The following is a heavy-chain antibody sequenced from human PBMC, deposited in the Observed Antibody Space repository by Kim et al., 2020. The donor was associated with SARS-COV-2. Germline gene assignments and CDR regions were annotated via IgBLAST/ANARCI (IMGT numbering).Heavy chain of an antibody. CDR3: AREQGLTAFDI. V-gene: IGHV3-21*01. CDR2: I. Sequence: IEYTDAVKRRFTIPRENTKNALYLQMNSLRAEDTAVYYWAREQGLTAFDIWGQGTMVTVSS. J-gene: IGHJ3*02.